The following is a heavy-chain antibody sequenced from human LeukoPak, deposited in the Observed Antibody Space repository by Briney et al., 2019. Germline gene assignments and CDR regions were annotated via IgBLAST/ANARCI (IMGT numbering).Heavy chain of an antibody. CDR3: ARGGIAVAGEEIDY. D-gene: IGHD6-19*01. Sequence: SETLSLTCTVSGESISGLYWNWIRQPPGKGLEWLGYIYYSGSTNYNPSLKSRVTISIDTSKNQFSLKLSSVTAADTAVYYCARGGIAVAGEEIDYWGQGTLVTVSS. J-gene: IGHJ4*02. CDR2: IYYSGST. V-gene: IGHV4-59*11. CDR1: GESISGLY.